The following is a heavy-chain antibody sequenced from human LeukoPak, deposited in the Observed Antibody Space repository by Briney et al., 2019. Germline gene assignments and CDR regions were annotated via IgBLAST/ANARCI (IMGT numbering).Heavy chain of an antibody. CDR1: GFTFSSYS. V-gene: IGHV3-21*01. CDR3: ARDSPFVRGAFDT. Sequence: GGSLRLSCAASGFTFSSYSMNWVRQAPGKGLEWVSSISSNSSYIYYADSVKGRFTISRDNAKNSLYLQMNSLRAEDTAVYYCARDSPFVRGAFDTWGQGTMVTVSS. CDR2: ISSNSSYI. J-gene: IGHJ3*02.